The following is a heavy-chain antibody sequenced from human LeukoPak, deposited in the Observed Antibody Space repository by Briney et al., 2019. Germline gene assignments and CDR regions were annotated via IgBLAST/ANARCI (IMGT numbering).Heavy chain of an antibody. CDR1: GFTFGAYW. V-gene: IGHV3-7*01. CDR3: ARDSGDILTGYYHPFDY. J-gene: IGHJ4*02. CDR2: IREDGSEK. D-gene: IGHD3-9*01. Sequence: GGSLRLSCAASGFTFGAYWMSWVRQAPGKGLEWVANIREDGSEKYYADSVKGQFTISRDNARNSLFLQMDSLRAEDTAVYYCARDSGDILTGYYHPFDYWGQGTLVTVSS.